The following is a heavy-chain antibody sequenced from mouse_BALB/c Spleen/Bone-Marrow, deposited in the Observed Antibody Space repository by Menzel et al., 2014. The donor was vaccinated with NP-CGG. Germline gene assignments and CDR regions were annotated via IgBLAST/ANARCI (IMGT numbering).Heavy chain of an antibody. CDR3: ARELGRGFAY. J-gene: IGHJ3*01. D-gene: IGHD4-1*01. Sequence: VQLVESGAELVRPGTSVKVPCKASGYAFTNYWIEWVKQRPGQGLEWIGVINPGSGGINYNEKFKGKATLTADKSSNTAYMQLSSLTSDDSAVYFCARELGRGFAYWGQGTLVTVSA. CDR1: GYAFTNYW. V-gene: IGHV1-54*01. CDR2: INPGSGGI.